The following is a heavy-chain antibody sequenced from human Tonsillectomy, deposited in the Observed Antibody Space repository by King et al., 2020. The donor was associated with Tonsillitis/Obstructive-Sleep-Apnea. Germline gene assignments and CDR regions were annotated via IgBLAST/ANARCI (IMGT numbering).Heavy chain of an antibody. Sequence: EQLVQSGGGVVQPGRSLRLSCAASGFTFRSYALHWVRQAPGKGLEWVAVISYDGSNKYYADSVKGRFTISRDNSKNTLYLQMNSLRTEDTAVYYCARDLPIVVIPAAIKGGFDYWGQGTLVTVSS. V-gene: IGHV3-30*04. CDR1: GFTFRSYA. CDR2: ISYDGSNK. J-gene: IGHJ4*02. CDR3: ARDLPIVVIPAAIKGGFDY. D-gene: IGHD2-2*02.